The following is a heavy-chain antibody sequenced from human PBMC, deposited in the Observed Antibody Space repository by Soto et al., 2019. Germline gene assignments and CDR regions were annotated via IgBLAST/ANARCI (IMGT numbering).Heavy chain of an antibody. J-gene: IGHJ4*02. V-gene: IGHV4-34*01. CDR1: GGSFSGYY. CDR3: ARGYPRVDIVATIEPNFDY. Sequence: QVQLQQWGAGLLKPSETLSLTCAVYGGSFSGYYWSWIRQPPGKGLEWIGEINHSGSTNYNPSLKSRVTISVDTSKNQFSLKLSSVTAADTAVYYCARGYPRVDIVATIEPNFDYWGQGTLVTVSS. CDR2: INHSGST. D-gene: IGHD5-12*01.